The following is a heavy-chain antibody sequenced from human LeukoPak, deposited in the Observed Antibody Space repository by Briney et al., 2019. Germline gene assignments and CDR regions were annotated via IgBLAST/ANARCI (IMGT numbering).Heavy chain of an antibody. CDR1: GGSISSSSYY. J-gene: IGHJ4*02. Sequence: PSETLSLTCTVSGGSISSSSYYWGWIRQPPGKGLEWIGSIYYSGSTYYNPSLKSRVTISVDTSKNQFSLKLSSVTAADTAVYYCASLGVLRFRAGRWGQGTLVTVSS. D-gene: IGHD3-3*01. V-gene: IGHV4-39*01. CDR2: IYYSGST. CDR3: ASLGVLRFRAGR.